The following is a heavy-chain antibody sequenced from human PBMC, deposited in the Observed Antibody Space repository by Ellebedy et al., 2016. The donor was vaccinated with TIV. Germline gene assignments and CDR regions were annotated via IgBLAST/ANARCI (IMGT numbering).Heavy chain of an antibody. V-gene: IGHV3-23*01. CDR3: AKDMVFGDGKWEIDV. J-gene: IGHJ6*02. Sequence: GESLKISCVASGFTFSGYAMRWVRQAPGKGLEWVSGINNGGRTTSYADSVKGRFTISRDNSRSTLYLQINSLRAEDSAVYYCAKDMVFGDGKWEIDVWGQGTTVTVSS. D-gene: IGHD1-26*01. CDR1: GFTFSGYA. CDR2: INNGGRTT.